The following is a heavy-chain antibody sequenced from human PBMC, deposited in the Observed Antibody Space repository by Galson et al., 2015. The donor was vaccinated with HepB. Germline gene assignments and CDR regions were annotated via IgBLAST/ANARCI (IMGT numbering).Heavy chain of an antibody. V-gene: IGHV1-8*01. Sequence: SVKVSCKASGYTFTSYDINWVRQATGQGLEWMGWMNPNSGNTGYAQKFQGRATMTRSTSISTAYMELSSLRSEDTAVYYCARGQGTGYDFWSGYSWDAFDIWGQGTMVTVSS. D-gene: IGHD3-3*01. CDR2: MNPNSGNT. CDR1: GYTFTSYD. J-gene: IGHJ3*02. CDR3: ARGQGTGYDFWSGYSWDAFDI.